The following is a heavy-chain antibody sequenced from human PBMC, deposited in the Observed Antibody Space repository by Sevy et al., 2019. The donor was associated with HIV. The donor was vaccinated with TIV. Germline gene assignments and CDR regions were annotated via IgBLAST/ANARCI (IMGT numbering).Heavy chain of an antibody. CDR1: GFTFSSYA. Sequence: GGSLRLSCAASGFTFSSYAMSWVRQAPGKGLEWVSGISGSGGRTYYADSVKGRFTISRDNSKNTLYLQMNSLRAEDTAVYYCTRNGGAFDNGFDPWGQGTLVTVSS. J-gene: IGHJ5*02. D-gene: IGHD2-8*01. CDR3: TRNGGAFDNGFDP. V-gene: IGHV3-23*01. CDR2: ISGSGGRT.